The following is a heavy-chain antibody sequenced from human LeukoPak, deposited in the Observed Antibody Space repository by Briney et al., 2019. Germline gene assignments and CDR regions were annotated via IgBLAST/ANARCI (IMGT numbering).Heavy chain of an antibody. Sequence: SETLSLTCAVYGGSFSAYYWTWIRQPPGKGLEWIGEINHSGSSNYNSSLRSRVTISVDTSKNQFSLKLSSVTAADTAVYYCGRYNSGYYYYFDYWGQGTLVTVSS. J-gene: IGHJ4*02. CDR3: GRYNSGYYYYFDY. V-gene: IGHV4-34*01. D-gene: IGHD3-22*01. CDR2: INHSGSS. CDR1: GGSFSAYY.